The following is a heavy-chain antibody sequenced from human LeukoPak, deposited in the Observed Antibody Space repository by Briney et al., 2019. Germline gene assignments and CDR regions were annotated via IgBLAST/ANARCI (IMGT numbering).Heavy chain of an antibody. CDR1: GYTFTSYY. D-gene: IGHD2-2*01. CDR2: INPSGGST. Sequence: ASVKVSCKASGYTFTSYYMHWVRQAPGQGLEWMGIINPSGGSTSYAQKFQGRVTMTRNTSISTAYMELSSLRSEDTAVYYCARGHYCSSTSCYSFDYWGQGTLVTVSS. V-gene: IGHV1-46*01. CDR3: ARGHYCSSTSCYSFDY. J-gene: IGHJ4*02.